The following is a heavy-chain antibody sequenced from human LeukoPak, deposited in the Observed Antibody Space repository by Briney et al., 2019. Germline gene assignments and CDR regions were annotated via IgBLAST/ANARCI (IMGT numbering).Heavy chain of an antibody. J-gene: IGHJ4*02. CDR3: GRVGAYYGSGSYSDY. CDR1: GFTFSSYG. D-gene: IGHD3-10*01. Sequence: GGSLRLSCAASGFTFSSYGMHWVRQAPGKGLEWVAFIRYDGSNKYYADSVKGRFTISRDNSKNTLYLQMNSLRAEDTAVYYCGRVGAYYGSGSYSDYWGQGTLVTVSS. V-gene: IGHV3-30*02. CDR2: IRYDGSNK.